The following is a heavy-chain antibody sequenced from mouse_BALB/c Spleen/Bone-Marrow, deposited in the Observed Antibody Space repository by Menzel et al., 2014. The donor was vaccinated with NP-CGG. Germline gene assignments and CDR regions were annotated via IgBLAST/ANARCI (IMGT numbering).Heavy chain of an antibody. V-gene: IGHV1-9*01. CDR2: ILPGSGNT. CDR1: GYTFSSYW. J-gene: IGHJ3*01. CDR3: ARELGLRFAY. D-gene: IGHD3-1*01. Sequence: LVESGAELMKPGASVRISCKATGYTFSSYWIEWLKQRPGHGLEWIGEILPGSGNTNYNEKFKGRVTSTADSSSNTAYMQLSSLTSEDSAVYYCARELGLRFAYWGQGTLVTVSA.